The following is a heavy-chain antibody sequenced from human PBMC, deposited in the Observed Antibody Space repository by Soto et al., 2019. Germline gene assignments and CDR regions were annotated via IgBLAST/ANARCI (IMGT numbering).Heavy chain of an antibody. CDR3: ARDTVAVAGSFDS. Sequence: ASVKVSCKASGYTFTSYGISWVRQAPGQGLEWMGWISAYNGNSNYAQRLQGRVTMTTDTSTSTGYMELRSLRSDDTAVYYCARDTVAVAGSFDSWGQGTLVTVSS. D-gene: IGHD6-13*01. J-gene: IGHJ4*02. CDR2: ISAYNGNS. V-gene: IGHV1-18*04. CDR1: GYTFTSYG.